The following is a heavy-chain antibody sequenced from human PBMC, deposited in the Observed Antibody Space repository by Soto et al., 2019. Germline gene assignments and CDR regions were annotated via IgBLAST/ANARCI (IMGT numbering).Heavy chain of an antibody. Sequence: PSQTLSLTCAVYGGSFSGYYWSWIRQPPGKGLEWIGEINHSGSTNYNPSLKSRVTISVDTSKNQFSLKLSSVTAADTAVYYCARVGMGCGDYVCYYYYYMDVWGKGTTVTVSS. CDR1: GGSFSGYY. CDR2: INHSGST. J-gene: IGHJ6*03. D-gene: IGHD4-17*01. CDR3: ARVGMGCGDYVCYYYYYMDV. V-gene: IGHV4-34*01.